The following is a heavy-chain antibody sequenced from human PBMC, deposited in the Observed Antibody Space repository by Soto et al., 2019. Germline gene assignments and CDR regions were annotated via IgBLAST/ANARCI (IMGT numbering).Heavy chain of an antibody. CDR3: ATSHGSGSIGTFDY. CDR1: GFTFSDYY. V-gene: IGHV3-11*03. D-gene: IGHD3-10*01. Sequence: PGGSLRLSCAASGFTFSDYYMSWIRQAPGKGLEWVSYISSSSYTNYADSVKGRFTISRDNAKKSLYLQMKSLRAEDTAVYYCATSHGSGSIGTFDYWGQGALVTVSS. CDR2: ISSSSYT. J-gene: IGHJ4*02.